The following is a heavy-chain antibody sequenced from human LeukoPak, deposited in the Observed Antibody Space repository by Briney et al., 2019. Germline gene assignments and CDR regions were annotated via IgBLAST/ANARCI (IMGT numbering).Heavy chain of an antibody. CDR2: VDWDDDK. Sequence: SGPALVKPPQTLTLTCTFSGFSLSTSRICVSCIRQPPGKALESLARVDWDDDKYYSTSLKTRLTISKDTSKNLVVLTLTDVDPVDTATYYCARIRAAAGHFDYWGQGTLVTVSS. CDR3: ARIRAAAGHFDY. D-gene: IGHD6-13*01. CDR1: GFSLSTSRIC. V-gene: IGHV2-70*11. J-gene: IGHJ4*02.